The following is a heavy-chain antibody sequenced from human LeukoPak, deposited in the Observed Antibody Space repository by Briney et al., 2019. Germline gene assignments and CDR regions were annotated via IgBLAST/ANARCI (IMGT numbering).Heavy chain of an antibody. J-gene: IGHJ4*02. V-gene: IGHV1-18*01. D-gene: IGHD3-10*01. CDR2: ISAYNGNT. Sequence: GASVKVSCKASGYTFTSYGISWVRQAPGQGLEWMGRISAYNGNTNYAQKLQGRVTMTTDTSTSTAYMELRSLRSDDTAVYYCARGAVLLWFGELVGYYFDYWGQGTLVTVSS. CDR3: ARGAVLLWFGELVGYYFDY. CDR1: GYTFTSYG.